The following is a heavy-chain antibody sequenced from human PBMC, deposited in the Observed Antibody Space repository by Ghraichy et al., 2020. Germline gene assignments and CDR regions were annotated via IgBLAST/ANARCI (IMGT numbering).Heavy chain of an antibody. CDR3: ARVRGYSYGSDAFDI. D-gene: IGHD5-18*01. CDR2: IKQDESEK. Sequence: GGSLRLSCAASRFTFSSYWMSWVRQAPGKGLEWVANIKQDESEKYYVDSVKGRFTISRDNAKNSLYLQMNSLRAEDTAVYYCARVRGYSYGSDAFDIWGQGTIVTVSS. CDR1: RFTFSSYW. V-gene: IGHV3-7*01. J-gene: IGHJ3*02.